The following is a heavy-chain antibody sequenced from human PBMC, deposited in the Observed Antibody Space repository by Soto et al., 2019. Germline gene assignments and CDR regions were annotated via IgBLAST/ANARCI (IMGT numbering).Heavy chain of an antibody. Sequence: PGGSLRLSCAASGFTFSSYGMHWVRQAPGKGLEWVAVISYDGSNKYYADSVKGRFTISRDNSKNTLYLQMNSLRAEDTAVYYCARDHYSSGWCSYYGMDVWGQGTTVTVSS. J-gene: IGHJ6*02. D-gene: IGHD6-19*01. CDR1: GFTFSSYG. CDR2: ISYDGSNK. V-gene: IGHV3-33*01. CDR3: ARDHYSSGWCSYYGMDV.